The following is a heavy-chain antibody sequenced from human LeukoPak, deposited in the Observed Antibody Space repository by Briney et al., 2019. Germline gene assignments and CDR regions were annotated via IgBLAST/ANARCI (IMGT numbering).Heavy chain of an antibody. Sequence: PGESLTPSCPPSGLTVSSKYMRWVSQAARKGMEWVAVIYSGGSTYYADSVKGRFTISRHNYRHTLYLQVNGLRAEDTAVYFCARSVWLRPSHAFDIWGRGTMVSVSS. D-gene: IGHD5-18*01. CDR3: ARSVWLRPSHAFDI. CDR2: IYSGGST. CDR1: GLTVSSKY. V-gene: IGHV3-53*04. J-gene: IGHJ3*02.